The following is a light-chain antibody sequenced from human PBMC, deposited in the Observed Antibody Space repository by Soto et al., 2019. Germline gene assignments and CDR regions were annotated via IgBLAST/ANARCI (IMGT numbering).Light chain of an antibody. J-gene: IGKJ5*01. Sequence: DIVLTQSPLTLPVTPGDPTSISFSSSESLLYNNTYNYLDWYVQKPGQSPQILIYFGSNRAPGLHDRFSGSGSGTDFTLKINRVAAEDVGTYYCMQALQSLNFGQGTRRAIK. CDR1: ESLLYNNTYNY. CDR3: MQALQSLN. V-gene: IGKV2-28*01. CDR2: FGS.